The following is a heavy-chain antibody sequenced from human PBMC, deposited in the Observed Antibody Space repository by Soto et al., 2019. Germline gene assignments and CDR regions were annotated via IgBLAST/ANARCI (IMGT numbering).Heavy chain of an antibody. CDR3: ARTRRSGVSDY. CDR1: GEPMSDYF. CDR2: IRSSNGYT. J-gene: IGHJ4*02. V-gene: IGHV4-59*01. D-gene: IGHD2-15*01. Sequence: QVQLQESGPGQAKPSETLSLTCRVSGEPMSDYFWSWIRQPPGKGLEWIAYIRSSNGYTNYNPSLKSRVTILLDTSKNQLSLRLNSVTAADTAVYYGARTRRSGVSDYWGQGTLVTVSS.